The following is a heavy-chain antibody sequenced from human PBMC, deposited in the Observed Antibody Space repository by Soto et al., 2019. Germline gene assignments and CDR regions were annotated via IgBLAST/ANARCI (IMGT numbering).Heavy chain of an antibody. J-gene: IGHJ6*02. CDR3: ARVSGICSSTSCKGGAYYYYYYGMDV. CDR2: VDPSDSYT. Sequence: GASLKISSKGSGYSFTSYWISWVLQMPGTGLEWMGRVDPSDSYTNYSPSFQGHVTISADKAISTAYLQWSSLKASDTAMYYCARVSGICSSTSCKGGAYYYYYYGMDVWGQGTTVTVSS. V-gene: IGHV5-10-1*01. D-gene: IGHD2-2*01. CDR1: GYSFTSYW.